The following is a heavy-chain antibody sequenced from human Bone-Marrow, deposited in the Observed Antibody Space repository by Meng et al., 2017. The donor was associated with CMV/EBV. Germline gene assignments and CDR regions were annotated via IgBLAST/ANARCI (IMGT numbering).Heavy chain of an antibody. CDR1: GGSISSSNW. J-gene: IGHJ4*02. V-gene: IGHV4-4*02. D-gene: IGHD2-2*01. CDR3: ARVTLDCSSTSCYQIDY. CDR2: IYHSGST. Sequence: SETLSLTCAVSGGSISSSNWWSWVRQPPGKGLEWIGSIYHSGSTYYNPSLKSRVTISVDTSKNQFSLKLSSVTAADTAVYYCARVTLDCSSTSCYQIDYWGQGTLVTVSS.